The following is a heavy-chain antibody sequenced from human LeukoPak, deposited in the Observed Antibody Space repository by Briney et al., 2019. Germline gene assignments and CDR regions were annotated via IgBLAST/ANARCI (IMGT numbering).Heavy chain of an antibody. CDR2: IYYSGST. CDR1: GGSISSGDYY. J-gene: IGHJ6*04. D-gene: IGHD3-3*01. CDR3: ARGGANDGDYDFWSGFGDV. Sequence: SETLSLTCTVSGGSISSGDYYWSWIRQPPGKGLEWIGYIYYSGSTYYNPSLKSRVTISVDTSKNQFSLKLSSVTAADTAVYYCARGGANDGDYDFWSGFGDVWGKGTTVTVSS. V-gene: IGHV4-30-4*01.